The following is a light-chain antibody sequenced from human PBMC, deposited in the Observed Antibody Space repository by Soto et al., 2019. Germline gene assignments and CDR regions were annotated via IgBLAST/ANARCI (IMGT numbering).Light chain of an antibody. V-gene: IGKV4-1*01. Sequence: DIVMTQSPDSLAVSLGERATINCKSSQSVLYSSNNKNYLAWYQQKPGQPPKLLIYWASTRESGVPDRFSGSGFGTDFTLTISSLQAEDVAVYYCQQYYSTPIHFGPGTKVDIK. CDR3: QQYYSTPIH. J-gene: IGKJ3*01. CDR1: QSVLYSSNNKNY. CDR2: WAS.